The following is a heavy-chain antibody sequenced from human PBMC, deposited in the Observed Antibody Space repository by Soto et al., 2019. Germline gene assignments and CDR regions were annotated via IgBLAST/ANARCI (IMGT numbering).Heavy chain of an antibody. CDR3: AAPYDSSGYYSRDFDY. J-gene: IGHJ4*02. CDR2: IIPIFGTA. D-gene: IGHD3-22*01. CDR1: GGTFSSYA. V-gene: IGHV1-69*01. Sequence: QVQLVQSGAEVKKPGSSVKVSCKASGGTFSSYAISWVRQAPGQGLEWMGGIIPIFGTANYAQKFQGRVTITADESTSTAYMELSSLRSKDTAVYYFAAPYDSSGYYSRDFDYWGQGTLVTVSS.